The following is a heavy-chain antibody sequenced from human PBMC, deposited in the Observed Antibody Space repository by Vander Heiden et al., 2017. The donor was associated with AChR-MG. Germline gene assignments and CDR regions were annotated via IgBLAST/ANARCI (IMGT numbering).Heavy chain of an antibody. J-gene: IGHJ3*02. V-gene: IGHV3-21*06. CDR3: ARVGWELSGGACDI. D-gene: IGHD1-26*01. CDR2: ISPYSSYI. Sequence: WVSSISPYSSYIYYADSVKGRFTISRDNAKNSLYLQMNSLRAEDTAVYYGARVGWELSGGACDIWAQGTMGTVSS.